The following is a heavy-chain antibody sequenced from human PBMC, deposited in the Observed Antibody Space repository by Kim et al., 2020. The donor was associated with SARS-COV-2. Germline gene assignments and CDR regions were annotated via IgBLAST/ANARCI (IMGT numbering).Heavy chain of an antibody. V-gene: IGHV1-3*01. CDR2: INAGNGNT. J-gene: IGHJ3*02. CDR1: GYTFTSYA. Sequence: ASVKVSCKASGYTFTSYAMHWVRQAPGQRLEWMGWINAGNGNTKYSQKFQGRVTITRDTSASTAYMELSSLRSEDTAVYYCASRGGQNYYDSSGYYWAFDIWGQGTMVTVSS. CDR3: ASRGGQNYYDSSGYYWAFDI. D-gene: IGHD3-22*01.